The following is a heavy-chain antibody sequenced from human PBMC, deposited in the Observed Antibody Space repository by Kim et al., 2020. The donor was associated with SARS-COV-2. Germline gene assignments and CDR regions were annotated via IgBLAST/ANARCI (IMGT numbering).Heavy chain of an antibody. Sequence: YWSWIRQPPGKGLEWIGEINHSGSTNYNPSLKSRVTISVDTSKNQFSLKLSSVTAADTAVYYCARAGRMYYDFWSGYQYNWFDPWGQGTLV. V-gene: IGHV4-34*01. D-gene: IGHD3-3*01. CDR3: ARAGRMYYDFWSGYQYNWFDP. J-gene: IGHJ5*02. CDR1: Y. CDR2: INHSGST.